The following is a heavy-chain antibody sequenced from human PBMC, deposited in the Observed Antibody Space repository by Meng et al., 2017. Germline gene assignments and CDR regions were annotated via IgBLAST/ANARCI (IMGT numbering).Heavy chain of an antibody. CDR3: ARDHGFLNWFDP. V-gene: IGHV3-11*04. Sequence: VPVVESGGGFVKAGGSLRLSCAASGFTFRDSYMTWIRQAPGKGLEWVSSISTTGSSIYYADSVKGRFSISRDNAENSLYLQINSLRVEDTAVYYCARDHGFLNWFDPWGQGTLVTVSS. J-gene: IGHJ5*02. CDR1: GFTFRDSY. D-gene: IGHD2/OR15-2a*01. CDR2: ISTTGSSI.